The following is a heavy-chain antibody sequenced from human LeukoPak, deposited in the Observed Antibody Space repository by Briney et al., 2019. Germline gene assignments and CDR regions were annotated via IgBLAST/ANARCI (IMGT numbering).Heavy chain of an antibody. D-gene: IGHD3-9*01. J-gene: IGHJ3*02. Sequence: PSETLSLTCAVSGYSISSGYYWGWIRQPPGKGLEWIGSIYHSGSTYYNPSLKSRVTISVDTSKNQFSLKLSSVTAADTAVYYCARAAAYYDILTGYCKGAFDIWGQGTMVTVSS. CDR2: IYHSGST. CDR3: ARAAAYYDILTGYCKGAFDI. V-gene: IGHV4-38-2*01. CDR1: GYSISSGYY.